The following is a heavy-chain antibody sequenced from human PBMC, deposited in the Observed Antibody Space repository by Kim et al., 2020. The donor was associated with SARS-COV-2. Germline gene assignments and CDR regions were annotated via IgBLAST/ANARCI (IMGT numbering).Heavy chain of an antibody. J-gene: IGHJ4*02. CDR3: ARADGWGGLGVTTGAIDY. CDR2: IFYNGDNK. D-gene: IGHD4-17*01. CDR1: GFTFSNYA. V-gene: IGHV3-33*01. Sequence: GGSLRLSCAASGFTFSNYAIHWVRQAPGKGLEWVAVIFYNGDNKYYADSVRGRFTISRDNSKNTVYLQMNSLRAEDTAVYYCARADGWGGLGVTTGAIDYWGQGTLVTVSS.